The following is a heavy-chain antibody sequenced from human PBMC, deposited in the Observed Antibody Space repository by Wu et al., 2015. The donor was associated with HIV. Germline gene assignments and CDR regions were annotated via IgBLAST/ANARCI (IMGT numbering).Heavy chain of an antibody. D-gene: IGHD6-19*01. Sequence: QVQLVQSGAEVRKPGSSVKVSCKASGGTFSSYAISWVRQAPGQGLEWMGGIIPIFGTPNYAQKFQGRVTITTDESTSTAYMELSSLRSEDTAVYYCARDEAVTGNPSGPNWFDPWGQGTLVTVSS. CDR1: GGTFSSYA. V-gene: IGHV1-69*05. CDR3: ARDEAVTGNPSGPNWFDP. CDR2: IIPIFGTP. J-gene: IGHJ5*02.